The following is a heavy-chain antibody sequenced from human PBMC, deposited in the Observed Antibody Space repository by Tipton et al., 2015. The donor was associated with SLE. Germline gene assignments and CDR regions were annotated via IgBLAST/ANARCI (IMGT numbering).Heavy chain of an antibody. CDR1: GGSISRYY. CDR3: ARDGYNWGDFAFDI. V-gene: IGHV4-4*07. J-gene: IGHJ3*02. D-gene: IGHD5-24*01. CDR2: ISTSGST. Sequence: TLSLTCTVSGGSISRYYWSWIRQPAGKGLEWIGRISTSGSTNYNPSLKSRVTISVDTSKNQFSLKLSSVTAADTAVYYCARDGYNWGDFAFDIWGQGTMVTVSS.